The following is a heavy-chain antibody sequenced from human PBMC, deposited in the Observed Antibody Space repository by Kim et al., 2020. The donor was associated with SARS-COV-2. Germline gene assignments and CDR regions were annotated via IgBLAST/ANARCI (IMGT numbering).Heavy chain of an antibody. J-gene: IGHJ6*02. Sequence: GGSLRLSCAASGFTFSTYGMHWVRQAPGKGLEWVAVISYDGSNKYYADSVKGRFTISRDNSKNTLYLQMNSLRAEDTAVYYCAKDPKRSASGRLAYGMDVWGQGTTVTVSS. CDR1: GFTFSTYG. CDR2: ISYDGSNK. CDR3: AKDPKRSASGRLAYGMDV. V-gene: IGHV3-30*18. D-gene: IGHD3-10*01.